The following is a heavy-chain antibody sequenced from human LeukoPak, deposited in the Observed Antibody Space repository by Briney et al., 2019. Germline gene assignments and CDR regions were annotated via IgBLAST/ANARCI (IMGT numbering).Heavy chain of an antibody. CDR2: INPKIGGT. V-gene: IGHV1-2*02. Sequence: ASVKASCKASGYSFAGYYMHWVRQAPGQGLEWMGWINPKIGGTNYAQKFQGRVTMTRDTSISTAYMELSRLRSDDTAVYYCAREIGSGSFLDNWGQGTLVTVSS. J-gene: IGHJ4*02. CDR1: GYSFAGYY. D-gene: IGHD3-10*01. CDR3: AREIGSGSFLDN.